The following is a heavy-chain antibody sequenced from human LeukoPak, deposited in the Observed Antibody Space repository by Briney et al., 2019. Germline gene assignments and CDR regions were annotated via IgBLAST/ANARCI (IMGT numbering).Heavy chain of an antibody. Sequence: GGSLRLSCAASGFTFSSYEMNWVRQAPGKGLEWVSYIGSSGSTIYYADSVKGRFTISRDNAKNSLYLQMNSLRAEDTAVYYCARIRFSSSGMDVWGQGTTVTVSS. D-gene: IGHD6-6*01. CDR1: GFTFSSYE. CDR2: IGSSGSTI. J-gene: IGHJ6*02. V-gene: IGHV3-48*03. CDR3: ARIRFSSSGMDV.